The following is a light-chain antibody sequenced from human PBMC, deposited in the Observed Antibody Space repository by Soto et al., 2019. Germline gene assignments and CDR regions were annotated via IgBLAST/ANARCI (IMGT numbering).Light chain of an antibody. J-gene: IGKJ1*01. CDR2: KAS. CDR1: QSISTG. CDR3: QQFGAGSPWT. Sequence: DIQVTQSPSTLSASVGDRVTSTCRASQSISTGLAWFQQKPGKAPKVLISKASTLESGVRSRFSGDGSGTEFTLTISSLQTDDSATYYCQQFGAGSPWTFGQGTKVEIK. V-gene: IGKV1-5*03.